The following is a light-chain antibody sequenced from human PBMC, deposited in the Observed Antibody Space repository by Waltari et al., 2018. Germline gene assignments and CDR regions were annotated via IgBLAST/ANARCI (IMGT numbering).Light chain of an antibody. J-gene: IGLJ2*01. CDR1: SSDVGGYNY. V-gene: IGLV2-14*03. CDR2: GVT. CDR3: SSYTTSDTLI. Sequence: QSALTQPAYVSGSPGQSLTISCTGTSSDVGGYNYVSGYQQHPGGAPRLMIYGVTNRPAGVSIRFSGSKSGNTAALTISGLQPEDESYYYCSSYTTSDTLIFAGGTKLTVL.